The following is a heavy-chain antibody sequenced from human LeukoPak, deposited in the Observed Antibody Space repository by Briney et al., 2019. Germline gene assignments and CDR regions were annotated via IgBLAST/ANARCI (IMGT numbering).Heavy chain of an antibody. J-gene: IGHJ3*02. Sequence: SETLSLTCAVYGGSFSGYYWSWIRQPPGKGLEWMGEINHSGSTNYNPSLKSRVTISVDTSNTQFPLKLNSVTAAATAVYYSARGLRWYDDAFDIWGQGTRVTVSS. D-gene: IGHD4-23*01. CDR1: GGSFSGYY. CDR3: ARGLRWYDDAFDI. V-gene: IGHV4-34*01. CDR2: INHSGST.